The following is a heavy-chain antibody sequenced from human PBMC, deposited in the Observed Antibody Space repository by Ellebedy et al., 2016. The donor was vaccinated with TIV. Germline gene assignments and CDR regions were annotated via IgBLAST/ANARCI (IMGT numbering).Heavy chain of an antibody. J-gene: IGHJ4*02. Sequence: PGGSLRLSCAPSGFTFSGYAMSWVRQAPGKGLEWVSTISNTGSRTYYADSVEGRFIISRDNSKKTLYLQMNSLRADDTAVYYCAKGRGGGSDSSAPRYYFDYWGLGTLVTVSS. D-gene: IGHD3-22*01. V-gene: IGHV3-23*01. CDR3: AKGRGGGSDSSAPRYYFDY. CDR1: GFTFSGYA. CDR2: ISNTGSRT.